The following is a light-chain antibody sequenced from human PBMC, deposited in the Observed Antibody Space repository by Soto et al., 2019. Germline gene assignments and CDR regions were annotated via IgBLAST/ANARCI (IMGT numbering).Light chain of an antibody. CDR1: QSVSSY. CDR2: DAS. Sequence: EIVLTQSPATLSLSPGDRATLSCRASQSVSSYLAWYQQRPGQAPRLLIYDASKRATGIPARFSGSGSGTDFTLTISSLEPEDFAVYYCQQRSNWPRTFGQGTKVEIK. V-gene: IGKV3-11*01. J-gene: IGKJ1*01. CDR3: QQRSNWPRT.